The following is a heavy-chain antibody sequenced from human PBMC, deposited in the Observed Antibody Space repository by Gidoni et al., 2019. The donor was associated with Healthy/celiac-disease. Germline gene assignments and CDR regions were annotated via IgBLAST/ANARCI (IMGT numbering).Heavy chain of an antibody. CDR2: IDWDDDK. D-gene: IGHD6-13*01. CDR3: ARMRVEGTAYSSSWTAFDI. J-gene: IGHJ3*02. V-gene: IGHV2-70*04. CDR1: GFSLSTSGMR. Sequence: QVTLKESGPALVKPTQTLTLTCTFSGFSLSTSGMRVSWIRQPPGKALEWLARIDWDDDKFYSTSLKTRLTISKDTSKNQVVLTMTNMDPVDTATYYCARMRVEGTAYSSSWTAFDIWGQGTMVTVSS.